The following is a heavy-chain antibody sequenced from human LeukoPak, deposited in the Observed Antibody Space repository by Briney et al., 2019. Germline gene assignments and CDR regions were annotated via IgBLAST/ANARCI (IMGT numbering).Heavy chain of an antibody. D-gene: IGHD1-26*01. CDR2: ISYDGSNK. CDR3: ARGLPSGNYYFDY. CDR1: GFTFSSYA. Sequence: GRSLRLSCAASGFTFSSYAMHWVRQAPGKGLEWVAVISYDGSNKYYADSVKGRFTISRDNSKNTLYLQMNSLRAEDTAVYYCARGLPSGNYYFDYWGQGTLVTVSS. J-gene: IGHJ4*02. V-gene: IGHV3-30-3*01.